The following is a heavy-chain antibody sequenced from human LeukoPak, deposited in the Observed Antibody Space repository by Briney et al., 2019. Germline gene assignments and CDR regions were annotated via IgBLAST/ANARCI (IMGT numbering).Heavy chain of an antibody. Sequence: ASVKVSCKASGYTFTGYYMHWMRQAPGQGLEWMGWINPNSGGTNYAQKFQGRVTMTRDTSISTAYMELSRLRSDDTAVYYCARAAYYYDSSGYYFPNWFDPWGQGTLVTVSS. D-gene: IGHD3-22*01. J-gene: IGHJ5*02. CDR3: ARAAYYYDSSGYYFPNWFDP. CDR1: GYTFTGYY. V-gene: IGHV1-2*02. CDR2: INPNSGGT.